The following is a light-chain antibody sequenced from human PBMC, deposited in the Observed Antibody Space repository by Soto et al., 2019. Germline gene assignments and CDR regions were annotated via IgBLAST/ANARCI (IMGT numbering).Light chain of an antibody. CDR2: GAS. CDR1: QSVFNNH. CDR3: QQYGSSPTT. J-gene: IGKJ1*01. Sequence: EIVLTQSPGTLSLSPGERATLSCRASQSVFNNHIGWYQQKPGHAPRRLIFGASFRATGIPDRFSGSGSGTDFTLPISRLEPEDFAVYHCQQYGSSPTTFGQGTKVDIK. V-gene: IGKV3-20*01.